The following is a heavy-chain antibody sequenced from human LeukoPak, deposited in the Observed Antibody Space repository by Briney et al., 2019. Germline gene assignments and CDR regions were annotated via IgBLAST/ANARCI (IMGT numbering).Heavy chain of an antibody. CDR1: GYTFTNYY. CDR3: AREIGPIQLHLWGSAFDY. J-gene: IGHJ4*02. D-gene: IGHD5-24*01. V-gene: IGHV1-46*01. Sequence: GASVKVSCKASGYTFTNYYIHWVRQAPGQGLEWMGIINPGGRSTSYAQKFQGRVTMTRDTSTSTVYMELSSRRSEDTAVYYCAREIGPIQLHLWGSAFDYWGQGTLVTVSS. CDR2: INPGGRST.